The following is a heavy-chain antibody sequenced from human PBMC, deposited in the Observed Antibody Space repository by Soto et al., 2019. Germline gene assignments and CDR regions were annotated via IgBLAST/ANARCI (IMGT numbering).Heavy chain of an antibody. CDR3: ERVRGTAGKRYFDY. CDR2: IYYSGST. Sequence: SETLSLTCTGSGGSLSSYHGNWMRQAPGKGLEWIGYIYYSGSTTYNPSLKSRVTISVDSSKNQFSLKVSSVAAADTAVYYCERVRGTAGKRYFDYWGQGTQVTVSS. J-gene: IGHJ4*02. V-gene: IGHV4-59*01. CDR1: GGSLSSYH. D-gene: IGHD6-13*01.